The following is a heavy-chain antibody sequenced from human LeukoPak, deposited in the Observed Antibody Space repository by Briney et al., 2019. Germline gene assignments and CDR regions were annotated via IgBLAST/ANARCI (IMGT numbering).Heavy chain of an antibody. CDR3: ASVRVAGTGY. V-gene: IGHV3-21*01. D-gene: IGHD3-10*01. J-gene: IGHJ4*02. CDR1: GFTFSSYS. CDR2: ISSSSSYI. Sequence: GGSLRLSCAASGFTFSSYSMNWVRQAPGKGLEWVSSISSSSSYIYYADSVKGRFTISRDNAKSSLYLQMNSLRAEDTAVYYCASVRVAGTGYWGQGTLVTVSS.